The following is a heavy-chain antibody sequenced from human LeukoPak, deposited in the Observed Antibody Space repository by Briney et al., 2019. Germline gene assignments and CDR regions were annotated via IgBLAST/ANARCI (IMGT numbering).Heavy chain of an antibody. D-gene: IGHD6-19*01. J-gene: IGHJ4*02. V-gene: IGHV3-30-3*01. Sequence: PGGSLRLSCAASGFTFSSYAMHWVRQAPGKGLEWVAVISYDGSNKYYADSVKGRFTISRDNSKNTLYLQMNSLRAEDTAVYYCAKAYSSGSNYFDYWGQGTLVTVSS. CDR3: AKAYSSGSNYFDY. CDR2: ISYDGSNK. CDR1: GFTFSSYA.